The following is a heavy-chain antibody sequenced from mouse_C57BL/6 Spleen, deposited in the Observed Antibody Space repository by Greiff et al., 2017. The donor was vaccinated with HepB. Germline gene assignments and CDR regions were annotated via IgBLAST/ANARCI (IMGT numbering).Heavy chain of an antibody. CDR1: GYTFTSYW. V-gene: IGHV1-64*01. Sequence: VKLQQPGAELVKPGASVKLSCKASGYTFTSYWMHWVKQRPGQGLEWIGMIHPNSGSTNYNEKFKSKATLTVDKSSSTAYMQLSSLTSEDSAVYYCATLDSSGYLYYFDYWGQGTTLTVSS. D-gene: IGHD3-2*02. CDR3: ATLDSSGYLYYFDY. CDR2: IHPNSGST. J-gene: IGHJ2*01.